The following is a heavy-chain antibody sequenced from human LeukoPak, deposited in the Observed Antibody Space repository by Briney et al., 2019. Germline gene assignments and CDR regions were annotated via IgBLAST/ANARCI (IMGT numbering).Heavy chain of an antibody. J-gene: IGHJ4*02. Sequence: PSETLSLTCTVSGYSISSGYYCGWIRQPPVKGLEWIGRIYHSGSTYSNPSLKSRVTISVDTSKNQFSLKLSSVTAADTAVYYCACGVRELLDYWGQGTLVTVSS. D-gene: IGHD5-24*01. CDR3: ACGVRELLDY. CDR1: GYSISSGYY. CDR2: IYHSGST. V-gene: IGHV4-38-2*02.